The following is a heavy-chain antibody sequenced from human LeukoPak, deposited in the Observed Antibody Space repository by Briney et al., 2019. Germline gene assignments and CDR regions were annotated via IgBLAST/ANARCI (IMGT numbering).Heavy chain of an antibody. CDR3: TRDRGAYNLYDY. Sequence: PGGSLRLSCRTSGFTFGDYALSWFRQAPGKGLEWVGFVRSKAYGETADYAASVKGRFTISRDDSKAIAYLQMNSLKTEDTAVYHCTRDRGAYNLYDYWGQGTLVTVSS. V-gene: IGHV3-49*03. CDR2: VRSKAYGETA. J-gene: IGHJ4*02. CDR1: GFTFGDYA. D-gene: IGHD1-1*01.